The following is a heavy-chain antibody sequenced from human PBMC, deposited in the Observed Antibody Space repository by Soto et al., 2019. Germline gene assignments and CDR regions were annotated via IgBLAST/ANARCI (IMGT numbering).Heavy chain of an antibody. V-gene: IGHV3-74*01. Sequence: EVQLVESGGGLVQPGGSPRLSCAAPGFTFSGSWMHWVRQAPGKGLVWVSRINGDGSGTSYADFVKGRFTISRDDAKNTPFLQMNGLRAEDTAVYYCARGIFGSGTANDYWGQGTLVTVSS. D-gene: IGHD3-10*01. J-gene: IGHJ4*02. CDR1: GFTFSGSW. CDR3: ARGIFGSGTANDY. CDR2: INGDGSGT.